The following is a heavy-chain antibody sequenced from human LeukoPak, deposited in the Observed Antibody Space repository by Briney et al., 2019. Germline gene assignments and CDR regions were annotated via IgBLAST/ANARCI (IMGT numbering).Heavy chain of an antibody. D-gene: IGHD3-22*01. J-gene: IGHJ4*02. CDR3: ARDRYYYDSSGFLVDY. CDR2: IYTSGST. CDR1: GVSISSYY. Sequence: SETLSLTCTVSGVSISSYYWSWIRQPAGKGLEWIGRIYTSGSTNYNPSLKSRVTMSVDTSKNQFSLKLSSVTAADTAVYYCARDRYYYDSSGFLVDYWGQGTLVTVSS. V-gene: IGHV4-4*07.